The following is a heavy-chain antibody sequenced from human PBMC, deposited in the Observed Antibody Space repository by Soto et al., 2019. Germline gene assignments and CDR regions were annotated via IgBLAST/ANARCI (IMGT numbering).Heavy chain of an antibody. CDR1: GGSISSYY. V-gene: IGHV4-59*01. D-gene: IGHD3-22*01. J-gene: IGHJ4*02. CDR2: IYYSGST. CDR3: ASLKKYYYDSSGYFLY. Sequence: SETLSLTCTVSGGSISSYYWSWIRQPPGKGLEWIGYIYYSGSTNYNPSLKSRVTISVDTSKNQFSLKLSSVTAADTAVYYCASLKKYYYDSSGYFLYWGQGTLVTVSS.